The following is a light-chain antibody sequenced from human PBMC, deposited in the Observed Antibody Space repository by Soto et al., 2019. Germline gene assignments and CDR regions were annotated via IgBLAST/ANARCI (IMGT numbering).Light chain of an antibody. J-gene: IGKJ2*01. Sequence: EIVLTQSPGTLSLSPGERANLSCRASQSVSSSYLAWYQQKPGQAPRLLIYGASSRATGIPDRFSGSGSGTDFTLTISRLEPEDFAVYYCQQYGSSPVYTFGQGTKLEIK. CDR2: GAS. CDR1: QSVSSSY. CDR3: QQYGSSPVYT. V-gene: IGKV3-20*01.